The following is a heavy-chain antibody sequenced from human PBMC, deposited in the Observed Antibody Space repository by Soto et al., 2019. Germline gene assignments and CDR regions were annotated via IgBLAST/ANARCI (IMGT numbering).Heavy chain of an antibody. V-gene: IGHV3-23*01. CDR1: GFTFSNYA. Sequence: GGSLRLSCAASGFTFSNYAMSWVRQAPGKGLEWASAISASVGSTYYTDSVKGRFTISRDNSKNTLYLQMNSLRAEDTAVYYCAKGDQSYDYWGQGTLVTVSS. CDR2: ISASVGST. J-gene: IGHJ4*02. D-gene: IGHD3-10*01. CDR3: AKGDQSYDY.